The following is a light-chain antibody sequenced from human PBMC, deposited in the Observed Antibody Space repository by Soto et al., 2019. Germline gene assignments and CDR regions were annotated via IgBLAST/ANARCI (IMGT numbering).Light chain of an antibody. V-gene: IGLV2-14*01. J-gene: IGLJ1*01. CDR2: EVN. Sequence: QSALTQPVSVSGSPRQSITISCTGASSDVGGYTYVSWYQQHPGKAPKLMIYEVNNRPSGVSNRFSGSKSGNTASLTISGLQAEDEADYYCSSYTSSSTLYVFGTGTKLTVL. CDR1: SSDVGGYTY. CDR3: SSYTSSSTLYV.